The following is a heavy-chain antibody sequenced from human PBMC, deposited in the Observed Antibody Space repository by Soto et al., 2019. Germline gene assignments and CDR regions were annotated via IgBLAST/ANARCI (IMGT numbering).Heavy chain of an antibody. CDR1: GGSISSSNW. CDR2: IYHSGST. D-gene: IGHD6-19*01. V-gene: IGHV4-4*02. CDR3: ASLGTGGIAVPGTRYFDY. J-gene: IGHJ4*02. Sequence: SETLSLTCAVSGGSISSSNWWSWVRQPPGKGLEWIGEIYHSGSTNYNPSLKSRVTISVDKSKNQFSLKLSSVTAADTAVYYCASLGTGGIAVPGTRYFDYWGQGTLVTVSS.